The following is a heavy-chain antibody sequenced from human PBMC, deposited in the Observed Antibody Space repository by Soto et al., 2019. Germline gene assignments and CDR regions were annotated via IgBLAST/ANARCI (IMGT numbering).Heavy chain of an antibody. CDR3: AKCTVATTYGQYYYYYGMDV. CDR2: ISYDGSNK. J-gene: IGHJ6*02. Sequence: GGSLRLSCAASGFTFSSYGMHWVRQAPGKGLEWVAVISYDGSNKYYADSVKGRFTISRDNSKNTLYLQMNSLRAEDTAVYYCAKCTVATTYGQYYYYYGMDVWGQGTTVTVSS. V-gene: IGHV3-30*18. D-gene: IGHD5-12*01. CDR1: GFTFSSYG.